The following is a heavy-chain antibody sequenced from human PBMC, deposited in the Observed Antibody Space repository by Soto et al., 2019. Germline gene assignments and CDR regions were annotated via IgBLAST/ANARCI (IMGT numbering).Heavy chain of an antibody. V-gene: IGHV3-30-3*01. CDR2: ISYDGSNK. J-gene: IGHJ6*02. D-gene: IGHD6-6*01. Sequence: GGSLRLSCAASGFTFSSYAMHWVRQAPGKGLEWVAVISYDGSNKYYADSVKGRFTISRDNSKNTLYLQMNSLRAEDTAVYYCARDGPDSSSDHQLYYYYDGMDVWGQGTTVTVSS. CDR3: ARDGPDSSSDHQLYYYYDGMDV. CDR1: GFTFSSYA.